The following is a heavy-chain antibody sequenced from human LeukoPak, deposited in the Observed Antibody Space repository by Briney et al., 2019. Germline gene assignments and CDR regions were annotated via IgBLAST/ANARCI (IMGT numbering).Heavy chain of an antibody. J-gene: IGHJ4*02. Sequence: ASVKVSCTVSGYTLTELSMHWVRQAPGKGLEGLGGFDPEDGETIYAQKFQGRVTMTEDTSTDTAYMELSSLRSEDTAVYYCAAGITGTTSAFDYWGQGTLVTVSS. CDR3: AAGITGTTSAFDY. D-gene: IGHD1-20*01. CDR2: FDPEDGET. CDR1: GYTLTELS. V-gene: IGHV1-24*01.